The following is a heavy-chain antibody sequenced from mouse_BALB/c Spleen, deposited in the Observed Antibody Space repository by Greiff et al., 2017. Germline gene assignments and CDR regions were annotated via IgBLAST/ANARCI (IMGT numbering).Heavy chain of an antibody. CDR2: IRSKSNNYAT. D-gene: IGHD2-3*01. CDR3: VRPRDGYYAMDY. J-gene: IGHJ4*01. Sequence: DVHLVESGGGLVQPKGSLKLSCAASGFTFNTYAMNWVRQAPGKGLEWVARIRSKSNNYATYYADSVKDRFTISRDDSQSMLYLQMNNLKTEDTAMYYCVRPRDGYYAMDYWGQGTSVTVSS. V-gene: IGHV10-1*02. CDR1: GFTFNTYA.